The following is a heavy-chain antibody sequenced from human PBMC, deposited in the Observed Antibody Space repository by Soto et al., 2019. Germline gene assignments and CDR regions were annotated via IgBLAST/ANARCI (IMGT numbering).Heavy chain of an antibody. CDR2: IYYSGST. D-gene: IGHD5-18*01. Sequence: SETLSLTCTLSGGSISSGGYYWSWIRQHRGKGREWIGYIYYSGSTYYNPSLKSRGTISVDTSKNQFSLKLSSVTAADTAVYYCARGRDTADYYFDYWGQGTLVTVSS. CDR1: GGSISSGGYY. V-gene: IGHV4-31*03. CDR3: ARGRDTADYYFDY. J-gene: IGHJ4*02.